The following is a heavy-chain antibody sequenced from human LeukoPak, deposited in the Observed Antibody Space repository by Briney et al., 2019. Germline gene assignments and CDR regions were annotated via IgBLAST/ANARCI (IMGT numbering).Heavy chain of an antibody. CDR3: AKGIGEWLQVEDAFDI. Sequence: GGSLRLSCAASGFTFSSYGMHWVRQAPGKGLEWVAFIRYDGSNKYYADSVKGRFTISRDNSKNTLYLQMNSLRAEDTAVYYCAKGIGEWLQVEDAFDIWGQGTMVTVSS. CDR2: IRYDGSNK. D-gene: IGHD5-24*01. CDR1: GFTFSSYG. V-gene: IGHV3-30*02. J-gene: IGHJ3*02.